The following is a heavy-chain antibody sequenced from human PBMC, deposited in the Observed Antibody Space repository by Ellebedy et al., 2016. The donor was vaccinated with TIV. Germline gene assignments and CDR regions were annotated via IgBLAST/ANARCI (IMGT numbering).Heavy chain of an antibody. CDR2: IYYSGST. V-gene: IGHV4-59*01. CDR1: GGSISSYY. D-gene: IGHD5-18*01. CDR3: ARFYNYGRLYYFDS. J-gene: IGHJ4*02. Sequence: MPSETLSLTCTVSGGSISSYYWSWIRQPPGKGLEWIGYIYYSGSTNYNSSLKSRVTISVDTSKNQFSLKLSSVTAADTAVYYCARFYNYGRLYYFDSWGQGTLVTVSS.